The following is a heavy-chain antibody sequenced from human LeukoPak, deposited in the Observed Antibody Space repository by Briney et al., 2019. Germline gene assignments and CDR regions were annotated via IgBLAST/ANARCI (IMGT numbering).Heavy chain of an antibody. Sequence: GGSLRLSCAASAFSFSNYTMHWVRQAPGKGLEWVAVVSYDRNNKHYADSVKGRFTISRDNTKNTLYLQMKSLRAEDTALYYCARDMVGYGADAFDIWGQGTMVTVSS. CDR3: ARDMVGYGADAFDI. V-gene: IGHV3-30-3*01. J-gene: IGHJ3*02. D-gene: IGHD4-17*01. CDR1: AFSFSNYT. CDR2: VSYDRNNK.